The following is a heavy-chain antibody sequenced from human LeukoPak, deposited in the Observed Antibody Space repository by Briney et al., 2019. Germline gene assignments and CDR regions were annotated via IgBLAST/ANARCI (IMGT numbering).Heavy chain of an antibody. Sequence: GGSLRLSCVASGIIFSDFWLTWVRHAPRKELEWVANVNQHESEKYYADSVKGRFTISRDNAKNSLYLQMNNLRAEDTAVYYCARDYKGYYDRSGHLGHWGQGTMLTVSS. D-gene: IGHD3-22*01. CDR3: ARDYKGYYDRSGHLGH. V-gene: IGHV3-7*01. CDR1: GIIFSDFW. CDR2: VNQHESEK. J-gene: IGHJ4*02.